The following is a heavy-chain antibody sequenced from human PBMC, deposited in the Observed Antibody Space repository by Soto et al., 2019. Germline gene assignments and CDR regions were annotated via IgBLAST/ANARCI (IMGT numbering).Heavy chain of an antibody. Sequence: GSLRLSCTASGFTFGDYAMSWFRQAPGKGLEWVGFIRSKAYGGTTEYAASVKGRFTISRDDSKSIAYLQMNSLKTEDTAVYYCDSSSGYSDYYYYGMDVWGQGTTVTVSS. CDR3: DSSSGYSDYYYYGMDV. CDR1: GFTFGDYA. V-gene: IGHV3-49*03. D-gene: IGHD3-22*01. J-gene: IGHJ6*02. CDR2: IRSKAYGGTT.